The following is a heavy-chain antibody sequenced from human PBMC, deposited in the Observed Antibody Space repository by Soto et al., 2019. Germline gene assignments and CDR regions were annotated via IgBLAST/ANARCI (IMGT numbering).Heavy chain of an antibody. J-gene: IGHJ4*02. CDR1: GYSFTTYW. Sequence: GESLKISCKASGYSFTTYWIGWVRPMPGKGLEWMGIIDPGDSDTRYSPFFQGQVIISADKSISTAYLQWSSLKASDSAMFYCARKEIAGNSVDFWGQGTLVTVSS. D-gene: IGHD6-13*01. CDR3: ARKEIAGNSVDF. V-gene: IGHV5-51*01. CDR2: IDPGDSDT.